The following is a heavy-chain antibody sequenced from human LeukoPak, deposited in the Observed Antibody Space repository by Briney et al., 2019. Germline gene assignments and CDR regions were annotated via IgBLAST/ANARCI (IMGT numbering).Heavy chain of an antibody. CDR1: GYSFTSYW. D-gene: IGHD5-12*01. CDR3: VSNAYSGYGLGDY. CDR2: IYPGDSDT. Sequence: GESLKISCKDSGYSFTSYWIGWVRQMPGEGLEWMGIIYPGDSDTRYSPSFQGQVTISADKSISTAYLQWSSLKASDTAMYYCVSNAYSGYGLGDYWGQGTLVTVSS. J-gene: IGHJ4*02. V-gene: IGHV5-51*01.